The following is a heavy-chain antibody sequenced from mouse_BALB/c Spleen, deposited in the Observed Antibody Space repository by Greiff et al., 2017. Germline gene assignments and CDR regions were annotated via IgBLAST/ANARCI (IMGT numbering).Heavy chain of an antibody. Sequence: VQLQQSGPGLVKPSQSLSLTCTVTGYSITSDYAWNWIRQFPGNKLEWMGYISYSGSTSYNPSLKSRISITRDTSKNQFFLQLNSVTTEDTATYYCARDYGGAMDYWGQGTSVTVSS. J-gene: IGHJ4*01. CDR3: ARDYGGAMDY. CDR1: GYSITSDYA. D-gene: IGHD1-1*02. V-gene: IGHV3-2*02. CDR2: ISYSGST.